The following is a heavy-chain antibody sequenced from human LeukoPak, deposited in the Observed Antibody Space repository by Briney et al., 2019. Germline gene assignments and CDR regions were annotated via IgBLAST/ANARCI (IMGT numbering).Heavy chain of an antibody. CDR2: IKQDGIEK. J-gene: IGHJ4*02. CDR1: GFTFSSFW. Sequence: GGSLRLSCAVTGFTFSSFWMTWVRQAPGKGLEWVANIKQDGIEKYYVDSVKGRFTISRDNAKNSLYLQMNSLRAEDTAVYYCARDDTYYYGSGSYYGGVFDYWGQGTLVTVSS. CDR3: ARDDTYYYGSGSYYGGVFDY. D-gene: IGHD3-10*01. V-gene: IGHV3-7*01.